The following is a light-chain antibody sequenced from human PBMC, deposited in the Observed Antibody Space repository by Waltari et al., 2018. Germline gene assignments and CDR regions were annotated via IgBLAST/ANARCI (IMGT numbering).Light chain of an antibody. CDR1: QSISTY. J-gene: IGKJ4*01. CDR3: QQSYSPLT. CDR2: AAS. Sequence: DFQMTKSPSSLSASVGDRVTITCRASQSISTYLNWYQQKPGKAPNLLIYAASSLQSGVPSRFSGSGSGTDFTLTISSLQPEDSATYYCQQSYSPLTFGGGTKVEIK. V-gene: IGKV1-39*01.